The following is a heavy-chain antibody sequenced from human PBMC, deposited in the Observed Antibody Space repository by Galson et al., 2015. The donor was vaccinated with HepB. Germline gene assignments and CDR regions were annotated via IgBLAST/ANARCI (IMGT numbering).Heavy chain of an antibody. CDR1: GFTFSDYY. CDR3: ATTSHGTGGNFDY. V-gene: IGHV3-11*06. D-gene: IGHD3-16*01. CDR2: ISSSSSYT. J-gene: IGHJ4*02. Sequence: SLRLSCAASGFTFSDYYMSWIRQAPGKGLEWVSYISSSSSYTNYADSVKGRFTISRDNAKNSLYLQMNSLRAEDTAVYYCATTSHGTGGNFDYWGQGTLVTVSS.